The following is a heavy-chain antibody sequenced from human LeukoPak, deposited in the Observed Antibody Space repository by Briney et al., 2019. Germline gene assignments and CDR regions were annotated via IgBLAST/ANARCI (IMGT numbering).Heavy chain of an antibody. CDR3: ARGKYNSGSTANFDY. D-gene: IGHD1-1*01. CDR2: LSGSGGST. V-gene: IGHV3-23*01. Sequence: GGSLRLSCAASGFTFSNYAMTWVCQAPGKGLEWVSSLSGSGGSTYYADSVKGRFTISRDNSQNTLDLQMNSLRAEDTAVYYCARGKYNSGSTANFDYWGQGTLVTVSS. CDR1: GFTFSNYA. J-gene: IGHJ4*02.